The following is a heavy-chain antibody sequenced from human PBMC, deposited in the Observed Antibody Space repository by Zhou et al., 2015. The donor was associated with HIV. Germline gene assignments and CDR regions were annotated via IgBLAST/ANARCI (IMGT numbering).Heavy chain of an antibody. CDR3: AGGGTYYDILTGYYRPNFYYYYGMDV. Sequence: EVQLVESGGGVVQPGRSLRLSCAASGFTFSSYAMHWVRQAPGKGLVWVSHINSDGTRTTYADSVKGRFTISRDNAKSTLYLQMNSLKADDTAVYYCAGGGTYYDILTGYYRPNFYYYYGMDVWGQGTTVTVSS. CDR2: INSDGTRT. V-gene: IGHV3-74*02. J-gene: IGHJ6*02. D-gene: IGHD3-9*01. CDR1: GFTFSSYA.